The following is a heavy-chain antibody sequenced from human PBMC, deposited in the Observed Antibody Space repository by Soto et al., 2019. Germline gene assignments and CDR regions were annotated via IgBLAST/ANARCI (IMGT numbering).Heavy chain of an antibody. CDR3: ARGPGGYDFGHYYYYYVDD. CDR1: GGTFSSYT. CDR2: IIPILGIA. D-gene: IGHD5-12*01. Sequence: SVKVSCKASGGTFSSYTISWVRQAPGQGLEWMGRIIPILGIANYAQKFQGRVTITADKSTSTAYMELSSLRSEDTAVYYCARGPGGYDFGHYYYYYVDDWGKGTTVTVSS. V-gene: IGHV1-69*02. J-gene: IGHJ6*03.